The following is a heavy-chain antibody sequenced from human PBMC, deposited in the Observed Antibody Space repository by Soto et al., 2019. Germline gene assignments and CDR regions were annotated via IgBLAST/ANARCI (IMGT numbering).Heavy chain of an antibody. J-gene: IGHJ6*02. D-gene: IGHD1-26*01. CDR1: GYSFTNYW. Sequence: GESLKISCKASGYSFTNYWIGWVRQMPGKGLDWMGIIYPGDSDSKYSPSFQGQVTISADKSISTAYLQWSSLKASDTAMYYCAAPSGSFYYGIDAWGQGTPVTVSS. CDR2: IYPGDSDS. V-gene: IGHV5-51*01. CDR3: AAPSGSFYYGIDA.